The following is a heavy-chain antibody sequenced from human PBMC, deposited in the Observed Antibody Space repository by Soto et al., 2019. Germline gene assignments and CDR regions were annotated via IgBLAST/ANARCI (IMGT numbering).Heavy chain of an antibody. CDR1: GGSISSSSYY. CDR2: IYYSGST. CDR3: ARGYCGGDCYPFDY. V-gene: IGHV4-39*01. J-gene: IGHJ4*02. D-gene: IGHD2-21*02. Sequence: QLQLQESGPGLVKPSETLSLTCTVSGGSISSSSYYWGWIRQPPGKGLEWIGSIYYSGSTYYNPSLKSRVTISVDTSKNQFSLKLSSVTAADTAVYYCARGYCGGDCYPFDYWGQGTLVTVSS.